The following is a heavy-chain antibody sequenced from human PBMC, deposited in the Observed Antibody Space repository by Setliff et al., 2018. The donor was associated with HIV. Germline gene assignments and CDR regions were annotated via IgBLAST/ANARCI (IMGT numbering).Heavy chain of an antibody. J-gene: IGHJ6*03. V-gene: IGHV1-69*02. CDR1: RSTFNSHT. D-gene: IGHD3-9*01. Sequence: SVKVSCKASRSTFNSHTINWVRQAPGQGLDWMGRIIPILGVANYAQRFQGKVTITADKSTSTAYMELTSLRFDDTAVYYCARGNYDILTGRAIYYYYYMDVWGKGTTVTVSS. CDR2: IIPILGVA. CDR3: ARGNYDILTGRAIYYYYYMDV.